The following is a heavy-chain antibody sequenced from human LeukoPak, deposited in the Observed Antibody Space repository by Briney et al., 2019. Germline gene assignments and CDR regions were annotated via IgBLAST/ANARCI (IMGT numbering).Heavy chain of an antibody. CDR1: GFTFSRYW. V-gene: IGHV3-7*01. CDR2: IKHDGSEK. J-gene: IGHJ4*02. D-gene: IGHD4-11*01. CDR3: ARESDHSNYPGAFDN. Sequence: GESLRLSCAASGFTFSRYWMSWIRQAPGKRLEWVANIKHDGSEKYYVDSVKGRFTISSANAKNSPSLQMNILRVEDTALYYCARESDHSNYPGAFDNWGPGTLVAVSS.